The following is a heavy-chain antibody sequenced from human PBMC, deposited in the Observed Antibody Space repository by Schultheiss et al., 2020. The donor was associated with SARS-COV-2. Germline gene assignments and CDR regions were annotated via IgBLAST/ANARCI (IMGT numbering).Heavy chain of an antibody. D-gene: IGHD3-3*01. CDR2: IYYSGST. J-gene: IGHJ6*02. CDR3: ARAYYDFWSGYPGYYYYGMDV. V-gene: IGHV4-59*08. CDR1: GGSISRYY. Sequence: SQTLSLTCTVSGGSISRYYWTWIRQPPGKGLEWIGYIYYSGSTNYNPSLKSRVTISVDTSKNQFSLKLSSVTAADTAVYYCARAYYDFWSGYPGYYYYGMDVWGQGTTVTVSS.